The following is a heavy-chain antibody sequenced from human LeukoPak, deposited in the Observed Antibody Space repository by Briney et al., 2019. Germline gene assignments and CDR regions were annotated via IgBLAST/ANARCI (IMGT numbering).Heavy chain of an antibody. CDR3: ARRSVTTFDY. CDR2: ISGNDGST. V-gene: IGHV3-23*01. CDR1: GFTFSSYV. D-gene: IGHD4-17*01. J-gene: IGHJ4*02. Sequence: GGSLRFSCAASGFTFSSYVMSWVRQAPGKGLEWVSLISGNDGSTYYADSVKGRFTISRDNSKNTLYLQMSSLRADDTAVYYCARRSVTTFDYWGQGTLVTVSS.